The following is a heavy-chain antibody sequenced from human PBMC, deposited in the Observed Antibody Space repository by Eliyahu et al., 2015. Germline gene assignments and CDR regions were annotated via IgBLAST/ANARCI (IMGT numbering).Heavy chain of an antibody. Sequence: QVQVVESGGGVVQPGRSLRLSCAASGFTFSXYAXHWVRQAPGKGLEWVAVISNDGSNKYYADSVKGRFTISRDNSNYTLYLQMNNLRAEDTAVYYCARAPHYDFWSGYSKACDPWGQGTLVTVSS. D-gene: IGHD3-3*01. CDR3: ARAPHYDFWSGYSKACDP. CDR2: ISNDGSNK. V-gene: IGHV3-30*03. J-gene: IGHJ5*02. CDR1: GFTFSXYA.